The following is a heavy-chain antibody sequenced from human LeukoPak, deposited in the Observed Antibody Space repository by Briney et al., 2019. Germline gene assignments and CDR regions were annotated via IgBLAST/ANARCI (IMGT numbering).Heavy chain of an antibody. J-gene: IGHJ6*02. D-gene: IGHD6-13*01. V-gene: IGHV3-48*01. CDR3: ARDYIAAASYGMDV. CDR1: GFTFSSYS. Sequence: GGSLRLSCAASGFTFSSYSMNWVRQAPGKGLEWVSYISSSSSTIYYADSVKGRFTISRDNSKNTLYLQMNSLRAEDTAVYYCARDYIAAASYGMDVWGQGTTVTVSS. CDR2: ISSSSSTI.